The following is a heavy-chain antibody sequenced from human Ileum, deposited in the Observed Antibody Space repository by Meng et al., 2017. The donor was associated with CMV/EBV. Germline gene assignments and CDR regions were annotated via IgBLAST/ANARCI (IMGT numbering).Heavy chain of an antibody. D-gene: IGHD3-3*01. J-gene: IGHJ4*02. V-gene: IGHV1-45*02. Sequence: MQLVQSGAEVKKTGSSVKVACKASGYTFTYRYLHWVRQAPGQALEWMGWITPFNGNTNYAQKFQDRVTITRDRSMSTAYMELSSLRSEDTAMYYCARGFWNGYSYYFEYWGQGTLVTVSS. CDR1: GYTFTYRY. CDR3: ARGFWNGYSYYFEY. CDR2: ITPFNGNT.